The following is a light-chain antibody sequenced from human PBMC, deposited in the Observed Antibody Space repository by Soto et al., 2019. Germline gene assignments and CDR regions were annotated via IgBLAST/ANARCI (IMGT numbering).Light chain of an antibody. CDR1: QGLTSNF. V-gene: IGKV3-20*01. CDR2: GAS. CDR3: QQYVTAPRT. Sequence: EIVLTQSPGTLPLSPGERATLSCRASQGLTSNFLAWYQQKPGQAPSLLIYGASNRATGVPDRFSGGGSGTDFTLTISRLEPEDFAVYFCQQYVTAPRTFGQGTKVEIK. J-gene: IGKJ1*01.